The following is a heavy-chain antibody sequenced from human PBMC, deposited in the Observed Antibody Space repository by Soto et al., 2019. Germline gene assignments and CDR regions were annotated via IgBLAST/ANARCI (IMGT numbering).Heavy chain of an antibody. CDR1: GSHFGPFW. J-gene: IGHJ3*02. Sequence: TGGSLRLSCAASGSHFGPFWMHWVRQAPGKGLVWVSHINSDGSTIVYADSVKGRFTISRDNAKNTLYLQMNSLRVEDTAVYFCARDRGLPDSFDIWGQGTMVTVSS. CDR3: ARDRGLPDSFDI. CDR2: INSDGSTI. D-gene: IGHD3-10*01. V-gene: IGHV3-74*01.